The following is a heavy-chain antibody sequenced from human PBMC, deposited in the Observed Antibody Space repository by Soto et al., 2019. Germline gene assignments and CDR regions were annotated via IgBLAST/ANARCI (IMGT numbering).Heavy chain of an antibody. J-gene: IGHJ4*02. V-gene: IGHV1-8*01. CDR1: GYTFTSYD. D-gene: IGHD2-8*01. Sequence: QVQLVQSGAEVKKPGASVKVSCRASGYTFTSYDINWVRQATGQGLEWMGWMKPSSGNTGYAQKFQGRVTMTRNTSISTAYMELSSLRSEDTAVYYCVRSGYCPNGVCYFGGFDYWGQGTLVTVSS. CDR2: MKPSSGNT. CDR3: VRSGYCPNGVCYFGGFDY.